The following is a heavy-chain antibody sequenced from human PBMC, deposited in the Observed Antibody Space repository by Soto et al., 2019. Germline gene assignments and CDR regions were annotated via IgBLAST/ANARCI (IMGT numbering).Heavy chain of an antibody. J-gene: IGHJ4*02. D-gene: IGHD1-26*01. V-gene: IGHV3-33*01. CDR1: GFTFSSYG. CDR3: ARVHLELPYFDY. Sequence: VGSLILSCAASGFTFSSYGMHWVRQAPGKGLEWVALIWYDGSNKNYADSVKGRFTISRDDSKNTLYLQMNSLRAEDTAVYYCARVHLELPYFDYWGQGTLVTVSS. CDR2: IWYDGSNK.